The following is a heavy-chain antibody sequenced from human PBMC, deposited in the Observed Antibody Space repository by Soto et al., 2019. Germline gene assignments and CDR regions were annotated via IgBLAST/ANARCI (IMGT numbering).Heavy chain of an antibody. CDR2: IHYSGST. CDR3: ATYWGTESHTLWFDL. Sequence: SETLSLTCTVSGGPISSYYWSWIRQPPGKGLDWIGYIHYSGSTKYNPSLKSRVTISGDTSKNQFSLKLSSVTAADTAIYYCATYWGTESHTLWFDLWGRGAQVTVSS. J-gene: IGHJ5*02. D-gene: IGHD3-16*01. CDR1: GGPISSYY. V-gene: IGHV4-59*01.